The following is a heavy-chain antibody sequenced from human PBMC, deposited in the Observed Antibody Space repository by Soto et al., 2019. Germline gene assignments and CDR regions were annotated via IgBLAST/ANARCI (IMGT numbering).Heavy chain of an antibody. Sequence: QVQLVQSGAEVKKPGSSVKVSCKASGGTFSSYTISWVRQAPGQGLEWMGRIIPILGIANYAQKFQGRVTVTADKSTSTAYMGLSSLRSEDTAVYYCARDSGCGGYYYYGMDVWGQGTTVTVSS. J-gene: IGHJ6*02. CDR1: GGTFSSYT. D-gene: IGHD3-10*01. CDR3: ARDSGCGGYYYYGMDV. CDR2: IIPILGIA. V-gene: IGHV1-69*08.